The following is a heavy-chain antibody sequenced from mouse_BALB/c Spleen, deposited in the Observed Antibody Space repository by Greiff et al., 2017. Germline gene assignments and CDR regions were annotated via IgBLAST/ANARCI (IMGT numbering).Heavy chain of an antibody. V-gene: IGHV3-2*02. CDR3: ARWAAMDY. CDR2: ISYSGST. J-gene: IGHJ4*01. CDR1: GYSITSDYA. Sequence: DVQLQESGPGLVKPSQSLSLTCTVTGYSITSDYAWNWIRQFPGNKLEWMGYISYSGSTSYNPSLKSRISITRDTSKNQFFLQLNSVTTEDTATYYCARWAAMDYWGQGTSVTVSS.